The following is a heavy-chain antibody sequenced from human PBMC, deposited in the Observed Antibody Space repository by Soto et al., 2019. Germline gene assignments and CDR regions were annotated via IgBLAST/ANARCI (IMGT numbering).Heavy chain of an antibody. J-gene: IGHJ4*02. CDR1: GFTFSSYA. CDR3: AKIHSSSWPLTIVDY. V-gene: IGHV3-23*01. D-gene: IGHD6-13*01. Sequence: LRLSCAASGFTFSSYAMSCVRQAPGKGLEWVSAISGSGGSTYYADSVKGRFTISRDNSKNTLYLQMNSLRAEDTAVYYCAKIHSSSWPLTIVDYWGQGTLVTVSS. CDR2: ISGSGGST.